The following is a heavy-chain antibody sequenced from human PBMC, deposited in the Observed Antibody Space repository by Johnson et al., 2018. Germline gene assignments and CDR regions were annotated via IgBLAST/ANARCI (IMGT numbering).Heavy chain of an antibody. V-gene: IGHV3-21*01. CDR1: GFTFSSYS. CDR2: ISSSSRYI. CDR3: ASESDYYDSSGYFLWDAFDI. D-gene: IGHD3-22*01. Sequence: VQLVESGGGLVKPGGSLRLSCAASGFTFSSYSMNWVRQAPGKGLEWVSSISSSSRYIYYADSVKGRFTISRDNAKNSLYLQMNSLRDEDTAVYYCASESDYYDSSGYFLWDAFDIWGQGTMVTVSS. J-gene: IGHJ3*02.